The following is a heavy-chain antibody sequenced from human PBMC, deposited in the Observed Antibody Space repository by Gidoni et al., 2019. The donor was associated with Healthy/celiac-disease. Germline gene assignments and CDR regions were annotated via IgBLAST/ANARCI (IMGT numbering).Heavy chain of an antibody. J-gene: IGHJ5*02. CDR3: ARSPGGWFDP. D-gene: IGHD3-16*01. CDR2: IKQDGSEK. V-gene: IGHV3-7*03. Sequence: EVQLVESGGGLVQPGGSLRLSCAASGFTFSSSWMSWVRQAPGKGLEWVANIKQDGSEKYYVDSVKGRFTISRDNAKNSLYLQMNSLRAEDTAVYYCARSPGGWFDPWGQGTLVTVSS. CDR1: GFTFSSSW.